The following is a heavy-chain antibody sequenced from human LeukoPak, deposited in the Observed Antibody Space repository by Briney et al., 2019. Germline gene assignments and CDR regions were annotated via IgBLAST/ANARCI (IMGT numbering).Heavy chain of an antibody. CDR1: GGSLISYH. Sequence: SETLSLTCTVSGGSLISYHWSWIRQPPGKGLEWIGYISHSGSTNYNPSLKSRVTISVDTSKNQFSLKVNSVTAADTAVYYCARDKGGGLLWFGELPNNWFDPWGQGTLVTVSS. CDR3: ARDKGGGLLWFGELPNNWFDP. V-gene: IGHV4-59*12. D-gene: IGHD3-10*01. J-gene: IGHJ5*02. CDR2: ISHSGST.